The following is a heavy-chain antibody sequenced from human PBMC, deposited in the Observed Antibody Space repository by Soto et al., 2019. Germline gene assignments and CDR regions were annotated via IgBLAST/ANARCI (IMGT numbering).Heavy chain of an antibody. CDR2: ISGSGGST. Sequence: GGSLRLSCVASGFTFSRYAMSWVRQAPGKGLEWVSAISGSGGSTYYADSVKGRFTISRDNSKNTRYLQMNSLRAEDTAVYYYARGGYDWGSYYNRHEDNWFDPWGQGTLVTVSS. J-gene: IGHJ5*02. V-gene: IGHV3-23*01. D-gene: IGHD3-10*01. CDR3: ARGGYDWGSYYNRHEDNWFDP. CDR1: GFTFSRYA.